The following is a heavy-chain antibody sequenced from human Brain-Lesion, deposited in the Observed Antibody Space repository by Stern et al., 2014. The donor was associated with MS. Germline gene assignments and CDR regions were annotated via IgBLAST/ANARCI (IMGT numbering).Heavy chain of an antibody. CDR3: AGEEDIRYCSGGSCTGNWFDP. J-gene: IGHJ5*02. D-gene: IGHD2-15*01. CDR2: IYYSGHT. V-gene: IGHV4-39*01. Sequence: QVQLQESGPGLVKPSETLSLTCTVAGGSVSSTSYAWAWIRQPPGKGLEWIGTIYYSGHTYYSPSLKSRLTISLDTSKNQVSLQLGCGTAADTAVYYCAGEEDIRYCSGGSCTGNWFDPWGQGTLVTVSS. CDR1: GGSVSSTSYA.